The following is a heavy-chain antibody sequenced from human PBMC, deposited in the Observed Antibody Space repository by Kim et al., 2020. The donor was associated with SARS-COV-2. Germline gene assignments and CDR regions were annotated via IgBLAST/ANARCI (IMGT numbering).Heavy chain of an antibody. Sequence: SETLSLTCTVSGGSISSYYWSWIRQPPGKGLEWIGYIYYSGSTNYNPSLKSRVTISVDTSKNQFSLKLSSVTAADTAVYYCARGNLYYDFWSGYYTGMTVQYYFDYWGQGTLVTVSS. CDR2: IYYSGST. V-gene: IGHV4-59*01. CDR1: GGSISSYY. J-gene: IGHJ4*02. CDR3: ARGNLYYDFWSGYYTGMTVQYYFDY. D-gene: IGHD3-3*01.